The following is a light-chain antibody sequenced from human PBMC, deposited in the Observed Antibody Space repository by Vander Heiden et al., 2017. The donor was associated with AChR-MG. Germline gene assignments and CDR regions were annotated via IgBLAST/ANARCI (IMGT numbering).Light chain of an antibody. CDR1: KLGNQY. V-gene: IGLV3-1*01. J-gene: IGLJ2*01. CDR2: QDI. Sequence: SYDLTQPPSVSVSPGQTASITCSGDKLGNQYACWYQQKPGQSPLLVIYQDIKRPSGIPERFSGSNSGNIATLTISGTQAMDEADYYCQAWDSNTAVFGGGTKLT. CDR3: QAWDSNTAV.